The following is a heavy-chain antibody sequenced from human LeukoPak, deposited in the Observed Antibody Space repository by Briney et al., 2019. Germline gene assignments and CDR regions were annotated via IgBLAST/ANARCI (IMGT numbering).Heavy chain of an antibody. CDR3: VKDLSGWYSFDY. CDR1: GFTFSSCA. J-gene: IGHJ4*02. Sequence: PGGSLRLSCSASGFTFSSCAMHWVRQAPGMGLEYVSGINDHGDTTHYEDSVRGRVTISRDDSMNTVHLQMSSLRAEDTAVYYCVKDLSGWYSFDYWGQGTLVTVSS. CDR2: INDHGDTT. D-gene: IGHD6-19*01. V-gene: IGHV3-64D*09.